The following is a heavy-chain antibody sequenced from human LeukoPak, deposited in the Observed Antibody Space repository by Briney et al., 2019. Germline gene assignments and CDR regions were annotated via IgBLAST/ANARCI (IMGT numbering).Heavy chain of an antibody. J-gene: IGHJ5*02. D-gene: IGHD2-2*01. CDR2: IYYSGST. Sequence: PSETLTLTCTVSGGTISSYYWNWIRQPPGKGLEWIGYIYYSGSTKYNPSPKSRGTITVDTSKNQFSLKLSSVTAADTAVYYEARALGYCSSTSCSRGWFDPWGQGTLVTVSS. CDR1: GGTISSYY. V-gene: IGHV4-59*01. CDR3: ARALGYCSSTSCSRGWFDP.